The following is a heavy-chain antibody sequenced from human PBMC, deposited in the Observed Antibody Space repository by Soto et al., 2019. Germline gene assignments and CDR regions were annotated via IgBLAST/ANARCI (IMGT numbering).Heavy chain of an antibody. CDR2: INHSGST. CDR1: GGSFCGYY. CDR3: ARGRGNYYYYYYMDV. V-gene: IGHV4-34*01. D-gene: IGHD3-16*01. J-gene: IGHJ6*03. Sequence: PSETMSLTCAVYGGSFCGYYWSWIRQPPGKGLEWIGEINHSGSTNYNPSLKSRVTISVDTSKNQFSLKLSSVTAADTAVYYCARGRGNYYYYYYMDVWGKGTTVTVSS.